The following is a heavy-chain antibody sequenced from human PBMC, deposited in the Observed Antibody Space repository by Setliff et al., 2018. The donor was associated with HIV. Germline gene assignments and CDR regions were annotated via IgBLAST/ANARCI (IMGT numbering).Heavy chain of an antibody. Sequence: PSETLSLTCTVSAGSIRSSTYYWAWIRQPPGKGLEWIGYIYTSGRTNYNPSLKSRVTISVDASKNQFSLKLTSVTPADTAVYYCARGLVVVTDSDYDTNYYYYYYMDAWGKGTTVTVSS. CDR2: IYTSGRT. J-gene: IGHJ6*03. D-gene: IGHD5-12*01. CDR1: AGSIRSSTYY. CDR3: ARGLVVVTDSDYDTNYYYYYYMDA. V-gene: IGHV4-61*05.